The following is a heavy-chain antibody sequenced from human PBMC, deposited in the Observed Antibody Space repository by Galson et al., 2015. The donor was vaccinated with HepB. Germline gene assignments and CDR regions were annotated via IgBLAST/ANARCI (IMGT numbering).Heavy chain of an antibody. CDR1: GYSFRNYW. V-gene: IGHV5-51*01. CDR3: ARLGHEGYHYYGMDV. J-gene: IGHJ6*02. CDR2: IYPGDSET. D-gene: IGHD2-2*01. Sequence: QSGAEVTKPGESLKISCKASGYSFRNYWIGWVRQMPGKGLECMGIIYPGDSETRYSPFFQGQVTLSADKSTNTAYLQWSSLKASDTAMYYCARLGHEGYHYYGMDVWGQGTTVTVSS.